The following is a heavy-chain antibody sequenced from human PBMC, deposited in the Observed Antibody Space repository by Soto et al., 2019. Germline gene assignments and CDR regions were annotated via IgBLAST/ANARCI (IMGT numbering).Heavy chain of an antibody. Sequence: SEPLSLTCTVSGCSISSYYWSWIRQPPGKGLEWIGYIYYSGSTNYNPSLKSRVTISVDTSKNQFSLKLSSVTAADTAVYYCARADPYYFAYWGQGTLVTVSS. CDR2: IYYSGST. V-gene: IGHV4-59*01. CDR3: ARADPYYFAY. J-gene: IGHJ4*02. CDR1: GCSISSYY.